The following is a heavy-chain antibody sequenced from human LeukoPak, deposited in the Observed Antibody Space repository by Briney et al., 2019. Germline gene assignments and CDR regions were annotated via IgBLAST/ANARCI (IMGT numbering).Heavy chain of an antibody. D-gene: IGHD3-22*01. Sequence: PSETLSLTCTVSGGSISSSSYYWGWIRQPPGKGLEWIGSIYYSGSTYYNPSLKSRVTISVDTSKNQFSLKLSSVTAADTAVYYCARERRLSYYDSSGYYFDWGQGTLVTVSS. CDR1: GGSISSSSYY. CDR2: IYYSGST. V-gene: IGHV4-39*02. CDR3: ARERRLSYYDSSGYYFD. J-gene: IGHJ4*02.